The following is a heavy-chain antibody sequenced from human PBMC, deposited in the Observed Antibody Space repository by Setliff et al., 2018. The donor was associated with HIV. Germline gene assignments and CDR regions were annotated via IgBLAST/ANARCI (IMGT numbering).Heavy chain of an antibody. J-gene: IGHJ4*02. CDR2: ISSSSYYI. V-gene: IGHV3-21*01. CDR3: ASIELAAMVPVDY. D-gene: IGHD5-18*01. CDR1: GFTFSSYT. Sequence: GSLRLSCAAPGFTFSSYTMNWVRQAPGKGLEWVSSISSSSYYIYYADSVKGRFTISRDNAKNSLFLQMNSLRAEDTAVYYCASIELAAMVPVDYWGQGTLVAVSS.